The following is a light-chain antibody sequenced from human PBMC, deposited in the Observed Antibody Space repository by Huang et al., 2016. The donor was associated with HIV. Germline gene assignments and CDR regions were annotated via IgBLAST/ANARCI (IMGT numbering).Light chain of an antibody. CDR3: QQYDNFST. J-gene: IGKJ2*01. Sequence: DIQMTQSPSTLSASVGDRVTITCRASQGISDWLAWYQQKPGKAPKLLIYKASNLEYGVPSRFSGSGSGPESTLTSSSLQPDDFATYYCQQYDNFSTFAQGTKLEIQ. V-gene: IGKV1-5*03. CDR2: KAS. CDR1: QGISDW.